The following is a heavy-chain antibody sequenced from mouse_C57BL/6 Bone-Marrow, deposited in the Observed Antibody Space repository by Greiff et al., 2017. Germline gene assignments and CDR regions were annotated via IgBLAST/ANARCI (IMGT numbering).Heavy chain of an antibody. CDR1: GYSITSGYY. J-gene: IGHJ4*01. Sequence: VQLKESGPGLVKPSQSLSLTCSVTGYSITSGYYWNWIRQFPGNKLEWMGYISYDGSNNYNPSLKNRISITRDTSKNQFFLKLNSVTTEDTATYYCARGSGYYGDYYAMDYWGQGTSVTVSS. V-gene: IGHV3-6*01. CDR2: ISYDGSN. CDR3: ARGSGYYGDYYAMDY. D-gene: IGHD2-3*01.